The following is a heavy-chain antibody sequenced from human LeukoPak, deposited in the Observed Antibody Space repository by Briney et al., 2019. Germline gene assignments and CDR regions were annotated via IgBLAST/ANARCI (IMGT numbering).Heavy chain of an antibody. J-gene: IGHJ4*02. Sequence: GGSLRLSCAASGFTFSSYWMHWVRQAPGKGLVWVSRINSDGSTTTYADSVKGRSTISRDNAKNTLYLQMNSLRAEDTAVYYCARAEYSSSSSSFDYWGQGTLVTVSS. CDR3: ARAEYSSSSSSFDY. D-gene: IGHD6-6*01. CDR2: INSDGSTT. CDR1: GFTFSSYW. V-gene: IGHV3-74*03.